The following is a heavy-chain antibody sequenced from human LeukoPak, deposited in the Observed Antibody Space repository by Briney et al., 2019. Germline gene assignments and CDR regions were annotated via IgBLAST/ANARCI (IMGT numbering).Heavy chain of an antibody. D-gene: IGHD6-13*01. V-gene: IGHV3-21*01. J-gene: IGHJ3*02. CDR1: GFTFSTYN. CDR2: ISSSSSYI. CDR3: ARADSSSARVAFDI. Sequence: GGSLRLSCLASGFTFSTYNMHWVRQAPGKGLEWVSSISSSSSYIYYADSVKGRFTISRDNAKNSLYLQMNNLRAEDTAVYYCARADSSSARVAFDIWGQGTMVTVSS.